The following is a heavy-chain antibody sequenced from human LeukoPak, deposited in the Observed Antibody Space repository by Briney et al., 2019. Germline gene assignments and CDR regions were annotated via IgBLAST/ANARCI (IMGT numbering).Heavy chain of an antibody. J-gene: IGHJ6*03. CDR3: ARVQVGHPHYYYYMDV. Sequence: SQTLSLTCTVSGGSISSGGYYWSWIRQHPGKGLEWIGYIYYSGSTYYNPSLKSRVTISVDTSKNQFSLKLSSATAADTAVYYCARVQVGHPHYYYYMDVWGKGTTVTVSS. CDR2: IYYSGST. V-gene: IGHV4-31*03. CDR1: GGSISSGGYY. D-gene: IGHD2-15*01.